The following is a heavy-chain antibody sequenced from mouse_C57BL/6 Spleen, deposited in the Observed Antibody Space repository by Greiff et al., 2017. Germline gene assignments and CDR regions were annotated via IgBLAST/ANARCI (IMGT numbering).Heavy chain of an antibody. CDR2: ISSGGDYL. J-gene: IGHJ4*01. CDR1: GFTFSSYA. D-gene: IGHD2-5*01. CDR3: TRDHSNYEGYYAMDY. Sequence: EVKLMESGEGLVKPGGSLKLSCAASGFTFSSYAMSWVRQTPEKRLEWVAYISSGGDYLYYADTVKGRFTISRDNARNTLYLQMNSLKSEDTAMYYCTRDHSNYEGYYAMDYWGQGTSVTVAS. V-gene: IGHV5-9-1*02.